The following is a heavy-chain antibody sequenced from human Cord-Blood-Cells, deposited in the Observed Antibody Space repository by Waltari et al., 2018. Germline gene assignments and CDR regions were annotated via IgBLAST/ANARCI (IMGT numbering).Heavy chain of an antibody. CDR3: ARDLGIVVVPAANPNWYFDL. CDR1: GGSISSYY. CDR2: IYTSGST. D-gene: IGHD2-2*01. J-gene: IGHJ2*01. Sequence: QVQLRESGPGLVKPSETLSLTCTVSGGSISSYYWSWIRQPAGKGLEWIGRIYTSGSTNYNPSLKSRVTMSVDTSKNQFSLKLSSVTAADTAVYYCARDLGIVVVPAANPNWYFDLWGRGTLVTVSS. V-gene: IGHV4-4*07.